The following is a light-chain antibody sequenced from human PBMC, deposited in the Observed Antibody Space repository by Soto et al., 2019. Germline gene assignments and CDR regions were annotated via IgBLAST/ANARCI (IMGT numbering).Light chain of an antibody. CDR2: DAS. Sequence: DIEMTQSPSTLSASVGDRVTITGRASQSISSWLAWYQQKPGKAPKLLIYDASSLESGVPSRFSGSGSGTEFTLTISRLQPDDFATYYCQQYNSYPYTFGQGTKLEIK. CDR1: QSISSW. CDR3: QQYNSYPYT. J-gene: IGKJ2*01. V-gene: IGKV1-5*01.